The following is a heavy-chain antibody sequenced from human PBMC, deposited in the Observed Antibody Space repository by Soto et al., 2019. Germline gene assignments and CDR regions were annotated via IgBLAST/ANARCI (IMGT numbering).Heavy chain of an antibody. J-gene: IGHJ4*02. CDR1: GFTFSSYA. D-gene: IGHD3-3*01. Sequence: GGSLRLSCAASGFTFSSYAMGWVRQAPGKGLEWVSAISGSGGSTYYADSVKGRFTISRDNSKNTLYLQMNSLRAEDTAVYYCAKGYYDFWSGYYNWGQGTLVTVSS. CDR3: AKGYYDFWSGYYN. V-gene: IGHV3-23*01. CDR2: ISGSGGST.